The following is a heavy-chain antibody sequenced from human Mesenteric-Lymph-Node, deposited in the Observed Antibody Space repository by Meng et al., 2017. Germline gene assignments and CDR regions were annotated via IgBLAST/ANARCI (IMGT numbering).Heavy chain of an antibody. J-gene: IGHJ5*02. CDR2: IYHSGST. CDR1: GGSISSINW. CDR3: ARVAAAGNEWFDP. D-gene: IGHD6-13*01. V-gene: IGHV4-4*02. Sequence: QVQLQEAGPGLAKPSETPSLTCAVSGGSISSINWWTWVRQPPGKGLEWIGEIYHSGSTNYNPSLKSRVTISVDKSKNQFSLKLSSVTAADTAVYYCARVAAAGNEWFDPWGQGTLVTVSS.